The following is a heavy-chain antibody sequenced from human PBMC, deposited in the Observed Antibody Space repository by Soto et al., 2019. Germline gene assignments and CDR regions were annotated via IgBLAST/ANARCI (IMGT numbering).Heavy chain of an antibody. CDR3: ARAYSNYDRFDC. V-gene: IGHV1-46*01. Sequence: GASVKVSCKASGYSFTSYYINWVRHAPGQGLEWMGMIYPSGASTSYAQKFQGRVTMTRDTSTTTVYMGVSSLRSEDTAMYYCARAYSNYDRFDCWGQGTLVTVSS. CDR2: IYPSGAST. J-gene: IGHJ4*02. CDR1: GYSFTSYY. D-gene: IGHD4-4*01.